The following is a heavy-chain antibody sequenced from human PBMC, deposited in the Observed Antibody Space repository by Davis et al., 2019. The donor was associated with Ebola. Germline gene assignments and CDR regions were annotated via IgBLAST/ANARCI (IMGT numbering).Heavy chain of an antibody. D-gene: IGHD6-13*01. CDR2: IYPGDSDT. V-gene: IGHV5-51*01. Sequence: GESLKISCKGSGYAFDSFWIPWVRQMPGKGLEWMGIIYPGDSDTRYSPSFEGQVTISVDKSISTAYLQWSSLKASDTAMYYCARLSSSSWFYGMDAWGQGTTVTVSS. CDR1: GYAFDSFW. J-gene: IGHJ6*02. CDR3: ARLSSSSWFYGMDA.